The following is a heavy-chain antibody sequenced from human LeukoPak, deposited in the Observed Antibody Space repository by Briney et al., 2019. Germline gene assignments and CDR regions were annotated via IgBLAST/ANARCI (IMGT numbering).Heavy chain of an antibody. CDR2: ISSSDSTI. CDR3: ARTIEMATISYFDY. D-gene: IGHD5-24*01. J-gene: IGHJ4*02. CDR1: GFTFSSYE. V-gene: IGHV3-48*03. Sequence: GGSLRLSCAASGFTFSSYEMNWVRQAPGKGLEWVSYISSSDSTIYYAGSVKGRFTISRDNAKNSLYLQMNSLRAGGTAVYYCARTIEMATISYFDYWGQGTLVTVSS.